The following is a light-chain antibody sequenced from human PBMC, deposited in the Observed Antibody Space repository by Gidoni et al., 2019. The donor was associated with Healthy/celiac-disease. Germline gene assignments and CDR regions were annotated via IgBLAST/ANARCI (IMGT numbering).Light chain of an antibody. CDR3: AAWDDSLNGSWV. Sequence: QSVLTQPPSASGPPGQRVTIACSGSSSNIGSTTVNWYQQIPGTAPKLLIYSNNPRPSGVPDRFSGSKSGTSASLAISGLQSEDEADYYCAAWDDSLNGSWVFGGGTKLTVL. V-gene: IGLV1-44*01. J-gene: IGLJ3*02. CDR2: SNN. CDR1: SSNIGSTT.